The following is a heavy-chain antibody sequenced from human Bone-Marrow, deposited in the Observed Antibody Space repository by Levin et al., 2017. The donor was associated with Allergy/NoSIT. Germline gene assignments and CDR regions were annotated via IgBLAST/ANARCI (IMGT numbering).Heavy chain of an antibody. V-gene: IGHV3-21*01. CDR1: GFTFRTFG. D-gene: IGHD3-9*01. Sequence: GGSLRLSCAASGFTFRTFGVNWVRQAPGKGLEWVSSISSGGHDIYYADSVKGRFTISRDNAKNSLYLQMDSLRTDDTGVYYCANARSHGILRNYGMDGWGQGTTVTVSS. J-gene: IGHJ6*02. CDR2: ISSGGHDI. CDR3: ANARSHGILRNYGMDG.